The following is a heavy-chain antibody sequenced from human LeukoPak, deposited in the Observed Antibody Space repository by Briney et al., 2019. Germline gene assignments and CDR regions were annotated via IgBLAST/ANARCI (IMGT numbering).Heavy chain of an antibody. V-gene: IGHV3-30-3*01. J-gene: IGHJ4*02. CDR1: GFTFSSYA. D-gene: IGHD1-26*01. Sequence: GGSLRLSCAASGFTFSSYAMHWVRQAPGKGLEWVAVISYDGSNKYYADSVKGRFTISRDNSKNTLYLQMNSLRAEDTAVYYCARAGGSYWGNYDYWGQGTLVTVSS. CDR3: ARAGGSYWGNYDY. CDR2: ISYDGSNK.